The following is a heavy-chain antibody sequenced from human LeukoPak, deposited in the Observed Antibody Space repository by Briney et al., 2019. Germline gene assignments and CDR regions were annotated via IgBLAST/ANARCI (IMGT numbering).Heavy chain of an antibody. CDR1: GYTFTGYY. J-gene: IGHJ4*02. D-gene: IGHD3-22*01. CDR3: AREVFGYYDSSGDY. V-gene: IGHV1-2*02. CDR2: INPNSGGT. Sequence: ASVKVSCKASGYTFTGYYMHWVGQAPGQGLEWMGWINPNSGGTNYAQKFQGRVTMTRDTSISTAYMKLSRLRSDDTAVYYCAREVFGYYDSSGDYWGQGTLVTVSS.